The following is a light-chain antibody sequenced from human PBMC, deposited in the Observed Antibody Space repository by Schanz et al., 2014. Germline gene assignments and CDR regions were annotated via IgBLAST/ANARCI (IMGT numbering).Light chain of an antibody. J-gene: IGLJ2*01. CDR3: SSYTSSGTPVV. Sequence: QSALTQPASVSGSPGQSITLSCTGTSSDVGTFNYVSWYQQSPGKAPKLMIYEGSKRPSGVSNRFSGSKSGNTASLTISGLQAGDEAEYYCSSYTSSGTPVVFGGGTKLTVL. CDR1: SSDVGTFNY. V-gene: IGLV2-14*01. CDR2: EGS.